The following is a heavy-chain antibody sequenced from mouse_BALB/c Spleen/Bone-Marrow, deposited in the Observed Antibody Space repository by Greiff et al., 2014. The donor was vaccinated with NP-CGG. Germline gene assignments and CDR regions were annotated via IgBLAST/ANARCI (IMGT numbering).Heavy chain of an antibody. CDR3: ATMITDWYFDV. CDR2: IDPANGNT. D-gene: IGHD2-4*01. J-gene: IGHJ1*01. CDR1: GFNIKDTY. Sequence: EVQRVESGAELVKPGASVKLSCTASGFNIKDTYMHWVKQRPEQGLEWIGRIDPANGNTKYDPKFQGKATITADTSSNTAYLQPSSLTSEDTAVYYCATMITDWYFDVWGAGTTVTVSS. V-gene: IGHV14-3*02.